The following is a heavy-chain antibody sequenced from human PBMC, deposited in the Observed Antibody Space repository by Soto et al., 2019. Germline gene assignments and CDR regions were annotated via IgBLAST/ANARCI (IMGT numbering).Heavy chain of an antibody. J-gene: IGHJ3*02. CDR2: ISSSSSYI. CDR1: GFTFSSYS. Sequence: XGSLRLSCAASGFTFSSYSMNWVRQAPGKGLEWVSSISSSSSYIYYADSVKGRFTISRDNAKNSLYLQMNSLRAEDTAVYYCERLASDAFDIWGQGTMVTVSS. V-gene: IGHV3-21*01. CDR3: ERLASDAFDI.